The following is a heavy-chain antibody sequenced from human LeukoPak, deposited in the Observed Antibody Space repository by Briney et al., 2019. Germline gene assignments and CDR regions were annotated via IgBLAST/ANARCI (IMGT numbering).Heavy chain of an antibody. CDR3: AIDPNWETHN. CDR1: GFTFTSYT. J-gene: IGHJ4*02. Sequence: PGGPLRLSCAASGFTFTSYTMYWVRQAPGKGLEWVSIIGNNGGGIHYADSVRGRFTISRDNSKNTLYLQMTNLRVDDTALYYCAIDPNWETHNWGQGVLVTVSS. CDR2: IGNNGGGI. D-gene: IGHD7-27*01. V-gene: IGHV3-23*01.